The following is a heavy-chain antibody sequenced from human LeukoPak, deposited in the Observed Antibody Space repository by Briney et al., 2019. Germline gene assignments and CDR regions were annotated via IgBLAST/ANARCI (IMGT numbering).Heavy chain of an antibody. J-gene: IGHJ5*02. V-gene: IGHV6-1*01. CDR2: TYYRSTWYN. D-gene: IGHD2-2*01. CDR1: GDSVSSISVT. Sequence: SQTLSLTCAISGDSVSSISVTWNWIRQFPSRGLEWLGRTYYRSTWYNDYAVSVRGRITVNPDTSKNQFSLHLNSVTPEDTAVYYCARRLTQYDCFDPWGQGILVTVSS. CDR3: ARRLTQYDCFDP.